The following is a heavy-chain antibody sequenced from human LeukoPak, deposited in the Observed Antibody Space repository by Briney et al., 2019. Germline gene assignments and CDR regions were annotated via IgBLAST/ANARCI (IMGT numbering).Heavy chain of an antibody. CDR1: GGSFNGYY. V-gene: IGHV4-34*01. CDR3: ARVPLRFLETFDY. CDR2: INHSGTT. Sequence: SETLSLTCSVYGGSFNGYYWTWIRQPPGKGLEWIGEINHSGTTNYNPSLKSRVTMSLDTSKNQFSLRLNSVTAADTAVYYCARVPLRFLETFDYWGQGTLVTVSS. D-gene: IGHD3-3*01. J-gene: IGHJ4*02.